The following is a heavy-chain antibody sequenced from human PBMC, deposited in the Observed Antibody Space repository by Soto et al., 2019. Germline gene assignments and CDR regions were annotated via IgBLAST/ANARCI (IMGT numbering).Heavy chain of an antibody. CDR3: AKDPQLYYDILTGLDY. CDR1: GFTFSSYG. CDR2: ISYDGSNK. D-gene: IGHD3-9*01. V-gene: IGHV3-30*18. J-gene: IGHJ4*02. Sequence: PGGSLRLSCAASGFTFSSYGMDWVRQAPGKGLEWVAVISYDGSNKYYADSVKGRFTISRDNSKNTLYLQMNSLRAEDTAVYYCAKDPQLYYDILTGLDYWGQGTLVTAPQ.